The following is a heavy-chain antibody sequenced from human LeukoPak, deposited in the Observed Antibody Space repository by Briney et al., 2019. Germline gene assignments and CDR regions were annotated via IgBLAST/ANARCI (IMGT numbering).Heavy chain of an antibody. V-gene: IGHV3-53*01. CDR3: ARVGDHFHWYLDL. D-gene: IGHD3-3*02. CDR1: SFAVSTNY. J-gene: IGHJ2*01. Sequence: GGSLRLSCAASSFAVSTNYMNWVRQAPGKGLEWVSILYSGSSTYYADSVEGRFIVSRDSSKNTLSLQMNDLRAEDTAVYYCARVGDHFHWYLDLWGRGTLVTVSS. CDR2: LYSGSST.